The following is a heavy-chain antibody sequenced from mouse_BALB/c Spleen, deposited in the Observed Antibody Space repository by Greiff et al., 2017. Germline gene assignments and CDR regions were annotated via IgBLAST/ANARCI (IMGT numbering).Heavy chain of an antibody. CDR1: GFTFSSFG. Sequence: EVMLVESGGGLVQPGGSRKLSCAASGFTFSSFGMHWVRQAPEKGLEWVAYISSGSSTIYYADTVKGRFTISRDNPKNTLFLQMTSLRSEDTAMYYCARSPITTVVAPFDYWGQGTTLTVSS. CDR2: ISSGSSTI. CDR3: ARSPITTVVAPFDY. D-gene: IGHD1-1*01. V-gene: IGHV5-17*02. J-gene: IGHJ2*01.